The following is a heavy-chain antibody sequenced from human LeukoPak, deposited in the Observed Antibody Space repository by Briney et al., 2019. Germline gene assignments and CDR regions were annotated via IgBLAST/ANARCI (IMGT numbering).Heavy chain of an antibody. CDR1: GGSIGSYY. Sequence: SETLSLTCTVSGGSIGSYYWSWIRQPPGKGLEWIGYIGYSGRTNYNPSLKSRVTISVDTSKNQFSLKLSSVTAADTAVYYCARARDSGSSRSLFDYWGQGTLVTVSS. CDR3: ARARDSGSSRSLFDY. V-gene: IGHV4-59*01. CDR2: IGYSGRT. D-gene: IGHD1-26*01. J-gene: IGHJ4*02.